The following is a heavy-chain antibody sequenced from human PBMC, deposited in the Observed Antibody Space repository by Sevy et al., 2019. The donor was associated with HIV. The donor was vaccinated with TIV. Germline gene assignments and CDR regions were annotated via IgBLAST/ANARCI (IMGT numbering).Heavy chain of an antibody. V-gene: IGHV3-21*01. CDR1: GFTFSSYS. D-gene: IGHD3-10*01. CDR3: ARDQWAGESPDYYGMYV. Sequence: GGSLRLSCAASGFTFSSYSMNWVRQAPGKGLEWVSSISSSSSYIYYADSVKGRFTISRDNAKNSLYLQMNSLRAEDTAVYYCARDQWAGESPDYYGMYVWGQGTTVTVSS. CDR2: ISSSSSYI. J-gene: IGHJ6*02.